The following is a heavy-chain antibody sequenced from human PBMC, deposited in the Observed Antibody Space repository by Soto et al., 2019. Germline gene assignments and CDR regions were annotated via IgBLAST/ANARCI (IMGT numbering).Heavy chain of an antibody. CDR3: AKDQIWEVPHFFGH. D-gene: IGHD1-26*01. CDR2: ISSGATST. J-gene: IGHJ4*02. V-gene: IGHV3-23*01. CDR1: GFTFSSYA. Sequence: GGSLRLSCAASGFTFSSYAMSWVRQAPGKGPEWVSTISSGATSTYYADSVKGRFTISRDFSKNTLYLQMSSLRAEDTAIYYCAKDQIWEVPHFFGHWGQGILVTVSS.